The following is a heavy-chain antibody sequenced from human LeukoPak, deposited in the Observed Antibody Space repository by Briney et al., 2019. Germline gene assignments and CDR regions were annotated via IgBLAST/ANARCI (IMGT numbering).Heavy chain of an antibody. V-gene: IGHV4-30-2*01. J-gene: IGHJ5*02. CDR1: GGSISSGGYS. CDR2: IYHSGST. CDR3: ARDQSMWEPRTWFDP. Sequence: SETLSLTCAVSGGSISSGGYSWSWIRQPPGKGLEWIGYIYHSGSTYYNPSLKSRVTISVDRSKNQFSLKLSSVTAADTAVYYCARDQSMWEPRTWFDPWGQGTLVTVSS. D-gene: IGHD1-26*01.